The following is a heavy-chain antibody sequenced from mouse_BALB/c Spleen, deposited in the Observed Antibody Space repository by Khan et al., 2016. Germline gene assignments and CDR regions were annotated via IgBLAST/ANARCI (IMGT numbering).Heavy chain of an antibody. V-gene: IGHV2-9*02. D-gene: IGHD2-4*01. CDR1: GFSLTTSG. Sequence: QVQLKESGPGLVAPSQSLSITCTVPGFSLTTSGVHWIRQPPGKGLDWLGVIWAGGSTDYNSALISRLTITKDNSQNQVFLKMNSLQTDDTALYYCARDDQDYDAWFASWGQGTLVTVSA. J-gene: IGHJ3*01. CDR3: ARDDQDYDAWFAS. CDR2: IWAGGST.